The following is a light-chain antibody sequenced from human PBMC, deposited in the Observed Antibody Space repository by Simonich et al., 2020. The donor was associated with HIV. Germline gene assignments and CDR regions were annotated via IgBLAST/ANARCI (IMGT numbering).Light chain of an antibody. CDR2: LTSDGSH. J-gene: IGLJ3*02. CDR3: QTWGTGIGV. Sequence: QLVLTQSPSASASLGASVKLTCTLSSGHSSYAIAWHQQQPEKGPRYLMELTSDGSHSKGDGIPDRFSGSSSGAERYLTISSLQSEDEADYYCQTWGTGIGVFGGGTKLTVL. V-gene: IGLV4-69*01. CDR1: SGHSSYA.